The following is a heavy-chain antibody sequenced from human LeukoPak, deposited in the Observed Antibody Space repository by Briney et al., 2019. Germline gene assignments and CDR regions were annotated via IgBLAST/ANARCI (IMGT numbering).Heavy chain of an antibody. CDR2: ISGYNDDT. D-gene: IGHD3-10*01. J-gene: IGHJ6*04. CDR1: GYMFRNYG. CDR3: ARGFGDLDYYYGMDV. V-gene: IGHV1-18*01. Sequence: ASVKVSCKASGYMFRNYGIVWVRQPPGQGPEWMGWISGYNDDTYYSQTFQGRGTMTTDTLTTTAYMEVTSLRSDDTAVYYCARGFGDLDYYYGMDVWGTGTTVTVFS.